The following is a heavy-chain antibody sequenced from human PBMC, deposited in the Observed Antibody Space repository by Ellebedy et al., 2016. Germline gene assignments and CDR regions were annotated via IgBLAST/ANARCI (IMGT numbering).Heavy chain of an antibody. V-gene: IGHV5-51*01. CDR1: GYSFTSYW. CDR3: ARLPIPPYCSSTSCSKYDYYYYYMDV. D-gene: IGHD2-2*01. CDR2: IYPGDSDT. Sequence: GGSLRLXCKGSGYSFTSYWIGWVRQMPGKGLEWMGIIYPGDSDTRYSPSFQGQVTISADKSISTAYLQWSSLKASDTAMYYCARLPIPPYCSSTSCSKYDYYYYYMDVWGKGTTVTVSS. J-gene: IGHJ6*03.